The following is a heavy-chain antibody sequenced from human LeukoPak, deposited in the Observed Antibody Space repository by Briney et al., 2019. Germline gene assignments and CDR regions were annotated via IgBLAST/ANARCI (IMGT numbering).Heavy chain of an antibody. CDR1: GFTFSSYA. Sequence: GGSLRLSCAASGFTFSSYAMSWVRQAPGKGLEWVSAVSGSGGSTYYADSVKGRFTISRDNSKNTLYLQMNSLRAEDTAVYYCAKRRDSSGWYRAFDIWGQGTMVTVSS. CDR2: VSGSGGST. V-gene: IGHV3-23*01. J-gene: IGHJ3*02. CDR3: AKRRDSSGWYRAFDI. D-gene: IGHD6-19*01.